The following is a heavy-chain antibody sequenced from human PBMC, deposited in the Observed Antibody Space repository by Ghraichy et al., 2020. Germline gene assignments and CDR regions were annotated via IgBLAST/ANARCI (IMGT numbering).Heavy chain of an antibody. J-gene: IGHJ6*02. Sequence: GGSLRLSCAASGFTFSSYSMNWVRQAPGKGLEWVSSISSSSSYIYYADSVKGRFTISRDNAKNSLYLQMNSLRAEDTAVYYCARDDNFWSGYSYPLYGMDVWGQGTTVTVSS. V-gene: IGHV3-21*01. CDR2: ISSSSSYI. D-gene: IGHD3-3*01. CDR3: ARDDNFWSGYSYPLYGMDV. CDR1: GFTFSSYS.